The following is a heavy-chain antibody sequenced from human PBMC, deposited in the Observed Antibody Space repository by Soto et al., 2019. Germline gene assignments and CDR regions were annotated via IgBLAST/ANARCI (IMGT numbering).Heavy chain of an antibody. J-gene: IGHJ6*02. CDR1: GYTFTGYY. CDR3: ARGKSIFYGMDV. D-gene: IGHD2-15*01. CDR2: INPNSGGT. V-gene: IGHV1-2*02. Sequence: ASVKVSCKASGYTFTGYYMHWVRQAPGQGLEWMGWINPNSGGTNYAQKFQGRFTISRDNAKNSLFLQMNSLRAEDTAVYYCARGKSIFYGMDVWGQGTTVTVSS.